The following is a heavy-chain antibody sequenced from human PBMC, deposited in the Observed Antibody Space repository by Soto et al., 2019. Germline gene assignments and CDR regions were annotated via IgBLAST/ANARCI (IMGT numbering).Heavy chain of an antibody. CDR3: AHFDAGWLDAQFDI. D-gene: IGHD3-9*01. J-gene: IGHJ3*02. CDR2: IYWDDDK. V-gene: IGHV2-5*02. Sequence: QITLKESGPTLVKPTQTLTLTCTFSGFSLSTSGVGVGWIRQPPGKALEWLALIYWDDDKRYSPSLKSRLTITKDTAKNQVVLTMTNMDPVDTATYYCAHFDAGWLDAQFDIWGQGTMVTVSS. CDR1: GFSLSTSGVG.